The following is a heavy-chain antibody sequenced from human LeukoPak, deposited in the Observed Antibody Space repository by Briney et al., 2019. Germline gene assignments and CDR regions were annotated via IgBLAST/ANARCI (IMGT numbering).Heavy chain of an antibody. D-gene: IGHD3-10*01. J-gene: IGHJ6*03. CDR2: MNPNSGNT. CDR3: ARGKASLITMVRAPRGYYMDV. V-gene: IGHV1-8*01. CDR1: GYTFTSYD. Sequence: ASVKVSCKASGYTFTSYDINWVRQATGQGLEWMGWMNPNSGNTGYAQKFQGRVTMTRNTSISTAYMELSSLRSEDTAVCYCARGKASLITMVRAPRGYYMDVWGKGTTVTISS.